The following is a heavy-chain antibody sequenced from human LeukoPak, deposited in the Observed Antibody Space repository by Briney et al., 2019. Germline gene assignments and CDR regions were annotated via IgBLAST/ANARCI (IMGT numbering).Heavy chain of an antibody. Sequence: GGSLRLSCAASGFTFSSYGMHWVRQAPGKGLEWVAVISYDGSNKYYADPVKGRFTISRDNSKNTLYLQMNSLRAEDTAVYYCAKDSESYYYYYGMDVWGQGTTVTVSS. V-gene: IGHV3-30*18. J-gene: IGHJ6*02. CDR1: GFTFSSYG. CDR2: ISYDGSNK. CDR3: AKDSESYYYYYGMDV.